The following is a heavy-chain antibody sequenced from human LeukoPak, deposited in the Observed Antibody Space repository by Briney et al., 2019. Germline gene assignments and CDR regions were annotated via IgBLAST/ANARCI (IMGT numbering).Heavy chain of an antibody. V-gene: IGHV3-33*01. CDR2: IWYDGSNK. J-gene: IGHJ1*01. D-gene: IGHD3-22*01. CDR1: GFTFSIYG. Sequence: PGGSLRLSCAASGFTFSIYGMHCVRQAPGKGLEWVAVIWYDGSNKYYADSVKGRFTISRDNSKNTLYLQMNSLRAEDTAVYYCASQYYYDSSGYDSYFQHWGQGTLVSVSS. CDR3: ASQYYYDSSGYDSYFQH.